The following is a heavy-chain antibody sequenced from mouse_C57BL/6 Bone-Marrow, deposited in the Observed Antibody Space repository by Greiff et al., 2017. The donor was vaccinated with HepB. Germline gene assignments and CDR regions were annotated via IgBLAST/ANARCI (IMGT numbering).Heavy chain of an antibody. CDR2: IYYSGTI. Sequence: EVKLEESGPGLVKPSQTVFLTCTVTGISITTGNYRWSWIRQFPGHKLEWIGYIYYSGTITYNPSLTSRTTITRDTPKNQFFLEMNSLTAEDTATYYCAREGAYYYAMDYWGQGTSVTVSS. V-gene: IGHV3-5*01. J-gene: IGHJ4*01. CDR1: GISITTGNYR. CDR3: AREGAYYYAMDY. D-gene: IGHD3-1*01.